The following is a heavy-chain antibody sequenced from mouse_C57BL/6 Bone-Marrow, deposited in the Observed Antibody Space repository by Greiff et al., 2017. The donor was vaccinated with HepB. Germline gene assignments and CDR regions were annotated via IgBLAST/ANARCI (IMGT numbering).Heavy chain of an antibody. CDR3: AIYSKAYAMDY. CDR2: IDPSDSYT. CDR1: GYTFTSYW. D-gene: IGHD2-5*01. Sequence: VQLQQPGAELVKPGASVKLSCKASGYTFTSYWMQWVKQRPGQGLEWIGEIDPSDSYTNYNQKFKGKATLTVDTSSSTAYMQLSSLTSEDSAVYYCAIYSKAYAMDYWGQGTSVTVSS. J-gene: IGHJ4*01. V-gene: IGHV1-50*01.